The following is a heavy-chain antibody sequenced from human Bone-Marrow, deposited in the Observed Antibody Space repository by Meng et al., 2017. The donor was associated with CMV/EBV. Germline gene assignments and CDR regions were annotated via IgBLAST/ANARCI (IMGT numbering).Heavy chain of an antibody. CDR3: ASGGYSYGYRDY. V-gene: IGHV1-69*12. D-gene: IGHD5-18*01. CDR1: GSTFSSYA. CDR2: IIPIFGTA. Sequence: VQLGRSGAGVKKPGSSVKVSCKASGSTFSSYAISWVRQAPGQGLEWMGGIIPIFGTANYAQKFQGRVTITADESTSTAYMELSSLRSEDTAVYYCASGGYSYGYRDYWGQGTLVTVSS. J-gene: IGHJ4*02.